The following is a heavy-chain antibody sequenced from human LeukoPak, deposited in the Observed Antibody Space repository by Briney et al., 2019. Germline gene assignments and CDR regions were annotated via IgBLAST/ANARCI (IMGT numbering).Heavy chain of an antibody. V-gene: IGHV3-23*01. CDR2: ITAGGDTT. D-gene: IGHD3-16*01. CDR3: ACVWPSAGDTKDWFTL. J-gene: IGHJ5*02. CDR1: GFTFSDYA. Sequence: GGSLRLSCGASGFTFSDYAMNWVRQTPERGLEWVAAITAGGDTTYYADSVKGRFTISRDNLRSTLTLEMSSLKYEDTDAYYCACVWPSAGDTKDWFTLWGQGTLVTVSS.